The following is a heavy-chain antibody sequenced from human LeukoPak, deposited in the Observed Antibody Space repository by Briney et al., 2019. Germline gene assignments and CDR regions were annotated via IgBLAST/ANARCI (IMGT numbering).Heavy chain of an antibody. CDR3: ARVNCSSTSCRSKFLDY. CDR1: GYTFTNYD. D-gene: IGHD2-2*01. V-gene: IGHV1-8*01. CDR2: MNPNSGNT. Sequence: ASVKVSCKASGYTFTNYDINWVRQATGQGLEWMGWMNPNSGNTGYAQKFQDRVTMTRNTSINTAYMELSSLRSEDTAFYYCARVNCSSTSCRSKFLDYWGQGTLVTVSS. J-gene: IGHJ4*02.